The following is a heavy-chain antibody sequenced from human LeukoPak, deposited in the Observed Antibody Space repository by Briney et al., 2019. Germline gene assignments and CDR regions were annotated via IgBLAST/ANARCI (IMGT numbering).Heavy chain of an antibody. CDR1: GFTFSTYS. V-gene: IGHV3-48*01. J-gene: IGHJ4*02. CDR3: ATPFDY. Sequence: GSLRLSCAASGFTFSTYSMNWVRQAPGKGLEWVSYISSGNNTIYYADSVKGRFTISRDNAKNSLYLQMNSLRAEDTAVYYCATPFDYWGQGTLVTVSS. CDR2: ISSGNNTI.